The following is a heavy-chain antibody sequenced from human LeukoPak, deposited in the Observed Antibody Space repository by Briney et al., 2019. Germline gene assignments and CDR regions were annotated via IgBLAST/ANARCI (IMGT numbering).Heavy chain of an antibody. CDR3: ARLTITSGWYEDY. V-gene: IGHV3-23*01. CDR1: GFTFSSYA. D-gene: IGHD6-19*01. J-gene: IGHJ4*02. Sequence: TGGSLRLSCAASGFTFSSYALTWVRRPPGKGLEWVSAIRGSDGSTYYADSVKGRFTISGDNSKNTLYLQMNSLRAEDTAVYYCARLTITSGWYEDYWGQGTLVTVSS. CDR2: IRGSDGST.